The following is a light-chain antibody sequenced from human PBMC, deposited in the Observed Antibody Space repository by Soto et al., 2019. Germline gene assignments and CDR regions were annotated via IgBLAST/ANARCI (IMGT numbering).Light chain of an antibody. CDR3: QQYYSYPGT. J-gene: IGKJ1*01. Sequence: DIQMTQSPSTLSASVGDRVTITCRASQSISNWLAWYQQKPGKVPKLLIYDASSLESGVPSGFSGSGSGTEFTLTISSLQPDDFATYYCQQYYSYPGTFGQGTKVEIK. CDR1: QSISNW. V-gene: IGKV1-5*01. CDR2: DAS.